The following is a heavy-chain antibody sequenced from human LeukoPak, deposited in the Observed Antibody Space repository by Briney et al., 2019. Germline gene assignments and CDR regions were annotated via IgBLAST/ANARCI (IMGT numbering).Heavy chain of an antibody. D-gene: IGHD1-26*01. CDR1: GYTFTVYY. Sequence: ASVKVSCKASGYTFTVYYMHWVRPAPGQGLEWMGWINPNSGGTNYAQKFQGRVTMTRDTSISTAYMELSRLRSDDTAVYYCASPHNLSEAWGASAAFDIWGQGTMVTVSS. J-gene: IGHJ3*02. CDR2: INPNSGGT. V-gene: IGHV1-2*02. CDR3: ASPHNLSEAWGASAAFDI.